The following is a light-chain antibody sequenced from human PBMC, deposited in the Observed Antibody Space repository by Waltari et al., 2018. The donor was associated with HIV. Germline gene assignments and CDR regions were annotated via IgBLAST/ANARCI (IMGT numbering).Light chain of an antibody. CDR2: EVS. J-gene: IGKJ2*01. CDR1: QSLKHTDGKTY. CDR3: MQSLHLLYT. Sequence: DIVMTQTPPSLPVTPGQPASFSCNSSQSLKHTDGKTYLYWYLQRPGQSPQVLIYEVSNRYAGVPDRFSGSGSGTHFTLKIARVEAEDVGSYYCMQSLHLLYTFGQGTKLEIK. V-gene: IGKV2D-29*02.